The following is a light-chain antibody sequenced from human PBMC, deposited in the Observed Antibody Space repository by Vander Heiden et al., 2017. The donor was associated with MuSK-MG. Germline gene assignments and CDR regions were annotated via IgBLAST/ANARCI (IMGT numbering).Light chain of an antibody. Sequence: SSELTQDPDVSVALGQTVRITCQGDSLRSDYASWYQQKPGQDPVRGSYVKNNRPSGIPDRFSGSSSGNTASSTTTVAQAEDEADDDGNSQASSGKQLVCGGATKLT. J-gene: IGLJ3*02. CDR3: NSQASSGKQLV. V-gene: IGLV3-19*01. CDR2: VKN. CDR1: SLRSDY.